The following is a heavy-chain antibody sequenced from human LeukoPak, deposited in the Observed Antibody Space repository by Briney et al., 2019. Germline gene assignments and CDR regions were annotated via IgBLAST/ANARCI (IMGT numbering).Heavy chain of an antibody. J-gene: IGHJ4*02. V-gene: IGHV3-21*01. CDR3: ARDLQSPDSSGWHRPVDY. CDR2: ISSSSSYI. CDR1: GFTFSSYS. Sequence: GGSLRLSCAASGFTFSSYSMNWVRQAPGKGLEWVSSISSSSSYIYYADSVKGRFTISRDNAKNSLYLQMNSLRAEDTAVYYCARDLQSPDSSGWHRPVDYWGLGTLVTVSS. D-gene: IGHD6-19*01.